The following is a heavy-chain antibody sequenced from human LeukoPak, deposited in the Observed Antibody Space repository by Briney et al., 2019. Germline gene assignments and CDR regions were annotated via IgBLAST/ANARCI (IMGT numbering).Heavy chain of an antibody. D-gene: IGHD7-27*01. J-gene: IGHJ5*02. CDR2: ISWNSGSI. CDR1: GFTFDDYA. CDR3: AKDTGDA. Sequence: GGSLRLSCAASGFTFDDYAMHWVRQAPGKGLEWVSGISWNSGSIGYADFVKGRFTISRDNAKNSLYLQMNSLRAEDTALYYCAKDTGDAWGQGTLVTVSS. V-gene: IGHV3-9*01.